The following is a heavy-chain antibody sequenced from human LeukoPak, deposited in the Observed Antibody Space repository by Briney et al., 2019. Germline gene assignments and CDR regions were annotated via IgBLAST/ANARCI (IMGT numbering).Heavy chain of an antibody. CDR2: INPSGGST. CDR3: ARDRYPIVGAHRPAWDYYYYGMDV. V-gene: IGHV1-46*01. CDR1: GYTFTSYY. J-gene: IGHJ6*02. D-gene: IGHD1-26*01. Sequence: ASVKVSCKASGYTFTSYYMHWVRQAPGQGLEWMGLINPSGGSTSYAQKFQGRVTMTRDTSTSTVYMELSSLRSEDTAVYYCARDRYPIVGAHRPAWDYYYYGMDVWGQGTTVTVSS.